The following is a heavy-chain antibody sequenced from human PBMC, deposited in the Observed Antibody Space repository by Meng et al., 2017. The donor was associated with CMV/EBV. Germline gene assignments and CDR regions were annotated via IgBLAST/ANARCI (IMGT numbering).Heavy chain of an antibody. V-gene: IGHV1-18*01. CDR2: ISAYNGNT. CDR1: GYTFTSSG. CDR3: ASFGAVDGTGSGRLDY. D-gene: IGHD6-19*01. J-gene: IGHJ4*02. Sequence: SGYTFTSSGSSWVRHAPGQGLEWRGWISAYNGNTNYAQKLQGRVTMTTATSTSTAYMELRSLRSDDTAVYYCASFGAVDGTGSGRLDYWGESTLVTVSS.